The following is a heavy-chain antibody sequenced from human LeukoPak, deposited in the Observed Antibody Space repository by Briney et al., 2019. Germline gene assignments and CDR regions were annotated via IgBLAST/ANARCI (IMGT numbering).Heavy chain of an antibody. Sequence: GGSLRLSCAASGFTFSSYGMSWVRQAPGKGLEWVSSITSSGSYIYYADSVMGRFTISRDNTNNSLYLQMNSLRAEDTAVYYCARHVVAVGFDYWGQGTLVTVSS. D-gene: IGHD3-22*01. CDR3: ARHVVAVGFDY. CDR2: ITSSGSYI. V-gene: IGHV3-21*01. CDR1: GFTFSSYG. J-gene: IGHJ4*02.